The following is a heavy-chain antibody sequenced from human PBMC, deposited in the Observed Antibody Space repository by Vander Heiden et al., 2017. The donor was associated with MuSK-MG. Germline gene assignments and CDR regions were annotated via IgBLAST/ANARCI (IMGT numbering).Heavy chain of an antibody. J-gene: IGHJ4*02. D-gene: IGHD3-22*01. Sequence: QVRLPDSGPGLLKPSETLSLTCTVSGYSISTVYYWGWIRQSPGKGLQWIGRLCNGGSPYHNPVLRSRATISVDTSRNQLSLKLQSVTAAEPAVYYYARIGVRCGYLYFIYGVEGTLVAV. V-gene: IGHV4-38-2*02. CDR1: GYSISTVYY. CDR3: ARIGVRCGYLYFIY. CDR2: LCNGGSP.